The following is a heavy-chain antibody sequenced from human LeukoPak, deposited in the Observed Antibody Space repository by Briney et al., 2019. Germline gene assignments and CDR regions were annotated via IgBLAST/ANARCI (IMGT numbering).Heavy chain of an antibody. D-gene: IGHD3/OR15-3a*01. J-gene: IGHJ4*02. CDR1: GGSISSSSYY. CDR3: ARQTGSGLFILP. CDR2: IYYTGNT. V-gene: IGHV4-39*01. Sequence: SETLSLACTVSGGSISSSSYYWGWIRQPPGKGLEWIGSIYYTGNTYYNASLKSRVTISIDTSKNQISLRLTSVTATDTAVYYCARQTGSGLFILPGGQGTLVTVSS.